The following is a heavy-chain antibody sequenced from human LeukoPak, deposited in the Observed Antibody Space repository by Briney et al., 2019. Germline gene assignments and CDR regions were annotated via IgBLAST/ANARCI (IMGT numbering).Heavy chain of an antibody. V-gene: IGHV4-4*07. CDR2: IYTSGNT. J-gene: IGHJ4*02. Sequence: PSETLSLTCTVSGGSISSYYWSWIRQPAGKGLEWIGRIYTSGNTNYNPSLKSRLTMSVDTSKNQLSLKLSSVTAADTAVYYCARGEAEGSSWCFEYWGQGTLVTVSS. CDR1: GGSISSYY. D-gene: IGHD6-13*01. CDR3: ARGEAEGSSWCFEY.